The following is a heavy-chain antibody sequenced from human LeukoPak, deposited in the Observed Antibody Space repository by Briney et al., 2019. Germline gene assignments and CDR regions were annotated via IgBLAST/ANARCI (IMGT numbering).Heavy chain of an antibody. J-gene: IGHJ6*02. D-gene: IGHD3-22*01. CDR1: GFTVSSKY. CDR3: GSQTYYYGSGTYSTYLDYGMDV. CDR2: IFSGGST. Sequence: GGSLRLSCAASGFTVSSKYMSWVRQAPGKGLEWVSVIFSGGSTNYADSVKGRFTISRDNSKNTLFLQMTGLRAEDTAVYYCGSQTYYYGSGTYSTYLDYGMDVWGQGTTVTVSS. V-gene: IGHV3-66*04.